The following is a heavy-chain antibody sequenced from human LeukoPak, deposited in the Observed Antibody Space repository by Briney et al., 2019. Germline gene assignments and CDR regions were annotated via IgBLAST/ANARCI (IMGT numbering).Heavy chain of an antibody. V-gene: IGHV4-39*01. CDR1: GGSISSSNYY. CDR3: AGPLLTYYSDSSAYS. D-gene: IGHD3-22*01. Sequence: PSETLCLTCSASGGSISSSNYYWGWIRQPPGKGLEGIGIIYYSGSTYYNPPLKSRVTISIDTSKNQFSLKLSSVTAADTAVYYCAGPLLTYYSDSSAYSWGQGTLVTVSS. CDR2: IYYSGST. J-gene: IGHJ4*02.